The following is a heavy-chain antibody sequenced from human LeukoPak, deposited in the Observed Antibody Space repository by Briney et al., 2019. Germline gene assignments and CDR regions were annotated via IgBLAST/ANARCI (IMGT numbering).Heavy chain of an antibody. J-gene: IGHJ4*02. V-gene: IGHV3-30*18. Sequence: AGGSLRLSCAASGFTFSSYGMHWVRQAPGKGLEWVAVISYDGSNKYYVDSVKGRFTISRDNSKNTVYLQMNSLRAEDTAVFYCAKATLDSRTTTSCYYFDSWGQGTLVTVPS. D-gene: IGHD2-2*01. CDR3: AKATLDSRTTTSCYYFDS. CDR1: GFTFSSYG. CDR2: ISYDGSNK.